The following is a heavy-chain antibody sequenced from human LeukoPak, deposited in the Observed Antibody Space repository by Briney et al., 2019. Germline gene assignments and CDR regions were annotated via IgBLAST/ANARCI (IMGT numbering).Heavy chain of an antibody. J-gene: IGHJ4*02. CDR2: IYSSGNT. Sequence: GSLRLSCAASGFTVSSNYMSWVRQAPGKGLEWVSVIYSSGNTYYADSVKGRFTISRDISKNTLYLQMNSLRGEDTAVYYCARLDYFDYWGQGALVTVSS. CDR1: GFTVSSNY. CDR3: ARLDYFDY. V-gene: IGHV3-66*01.